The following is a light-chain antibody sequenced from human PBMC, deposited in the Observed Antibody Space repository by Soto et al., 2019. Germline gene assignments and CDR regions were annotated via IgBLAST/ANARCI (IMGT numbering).Light chain of an antibody. CDR1: QSVSSNS. Sequence: EIVLTQSPGTLSLSPGQSATLSCRASQSVSSNSLAWYRRNPGQPPSLLIYGTSTSATDIPRRFSGSGSGTDVTLTITRLEPEYLAVYFCQQYGDSPPTFGQGPKVEVK. CDR2: GTS. J-gene: IGKJ1*01. CDR3: QQYGDSPPT. V-gene: IGKV3-20*01.